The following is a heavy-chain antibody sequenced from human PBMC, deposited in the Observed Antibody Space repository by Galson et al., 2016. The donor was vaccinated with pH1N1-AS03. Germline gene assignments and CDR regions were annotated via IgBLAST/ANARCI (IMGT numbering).Heavy chain of an antibody. CDR2: ISFESSNK. Sequence: SLRLSCATSGFDFSRSPMHWVRQAPGKGLEWVSVISFESSNKRYADSVEGRLVISRDNSNNMVYLQMNSLRSEDTAVYYCARGRVFDDSYYGPDVWGQGTTVIVSS. V-gene: IGHV3-30*09. CDR1: GFDFSRSP. CDR3: ARGRVFDDSYYGPDV. J-gene: IGHJ6*02. D-gene: IGHD3-10*02.